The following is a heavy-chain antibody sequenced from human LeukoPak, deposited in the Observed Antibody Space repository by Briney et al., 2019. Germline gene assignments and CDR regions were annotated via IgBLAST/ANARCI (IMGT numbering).Heavy chain of an antibody. CDR3: ARSSLELLQDY. CDR2: INHSGST. V-gene: IGHV4-34*01. CDR1: GGSFSGYY. J-gene: IGHJ4*02. D-gene: IGHD1-7*01. Sequence: PSETLSLTCAVYGGSFSGYYWSWIRQPPGKGLEWIGEINHSGSTNYNPSLKSRVTISVDTSKNQFSLKLSSVTAADTAVYYYARSSLELLQDYWGQGTLVTVSS.